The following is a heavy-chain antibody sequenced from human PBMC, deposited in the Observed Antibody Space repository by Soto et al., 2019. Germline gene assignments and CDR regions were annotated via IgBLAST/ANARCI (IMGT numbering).Heavy chain of an antibody. D-gene: IGHD5-18*01. CDR1: GGSFSGYY. CDR3: ARGLQLWA. Sequence: QVQLQQWGAGLLKPSETLSLTCAVYGGSFSGYYWSWIRQPQGKGLEWIGEINHSGSTNYNPSLKSRVTISVDTSKSQFSLKLSSVTAADTAVYYCARGLQLWAWGQGTLVTVSS. V-gene: IGHV4-34*01. CDR2: INHSGST. J-gene: IGHJ5*02.